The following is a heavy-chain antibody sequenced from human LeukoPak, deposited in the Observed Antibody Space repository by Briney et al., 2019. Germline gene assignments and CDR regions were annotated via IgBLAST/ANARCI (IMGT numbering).Heavy chain of an antibody. V-gene: IGHV4-34*01. J-gene: IGHJ6*03. CDR3: ARLGGIAAAGTSSNYYYYYYMDV. D-gene: IGHD6-13*01. CDR2: INHSGST. CDR1: GGSFSGYY. Sequence: SETLSLTCAVYGGSFSGYYWSWIRQPPGKGLEWIGEINHSGSTNYNPSLKSRVTMSVDTSKNQFSLKLSSVTAADTAVYYCARLGGIAAAGTSSNYYYYYYMDVWGKGTTVTIPS.